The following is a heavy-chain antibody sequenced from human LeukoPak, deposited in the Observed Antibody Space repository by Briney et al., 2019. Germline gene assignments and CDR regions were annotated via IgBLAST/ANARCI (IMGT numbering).Heavy chain of an antibody. CDR2: TNGNT. Sequence: SETLSLTCTVSGGSISSYYWSWIRQPAGKGLEWIGHTNGNTNYNPSLKSRVTMSVDTSKNQFSLKLSSVTAADTAMYYCARDSGSYSFDYWGQGTLVTVSS. V-gene: IGHV4-4*07. CDR3: ARDSGSYSFDY. J-gene: IGHJ4*02. CDR1: GGSISSYY. D-gene: IGHD1-26*01.